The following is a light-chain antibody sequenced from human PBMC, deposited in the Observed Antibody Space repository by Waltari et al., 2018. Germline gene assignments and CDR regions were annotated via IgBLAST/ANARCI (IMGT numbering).Light chain of an antibody. Sequence: DIQITQSPSSLSPSVGDRVTIHCQASQDISNYLNWYQQKPGKAPKLLIYDASNLETGVPSRFSGSGSGTDFTFTISSLQPEDIATYYCQQYDKRPLYTFGQGTKLEIK. CDR1: QDISNY. J-gene: IGKJ2*01. CDR2: DAS. CDR3: QQYDKRPLYT. V-gene: IGKV1-33*01.